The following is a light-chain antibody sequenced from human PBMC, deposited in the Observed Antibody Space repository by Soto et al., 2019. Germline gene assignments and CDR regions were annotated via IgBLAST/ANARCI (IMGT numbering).Light chain of an antibody. J-gene: IGLJ2*01. CDR1: SSDVGCYDY. Sequence: QSALTQPRSVSGSPGQSVTISCTGTSSDVGCYDYVSWYQHHPGRAPKLIIYDVSRRPSGVPDRFSGSKSGNTASLTISGLQAEDEADFYCCSYANTYTLFGGGTKVTVL. V-gene: IGLV2-11*01. CDR2: DVS. CDR3: CSYANTYTL.